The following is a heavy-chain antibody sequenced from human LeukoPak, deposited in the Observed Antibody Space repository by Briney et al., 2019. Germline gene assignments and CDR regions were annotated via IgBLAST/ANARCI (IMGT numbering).Heavy chain of an antibody. CDR3: ARDMVGLAADGNWFDP. CDR2: TSVYNSQT. J-gene: IGHJ5*02. Sequence: ASVKDSCKASGYTFTSYGISWVRQAPGQGLEWMGWTSVYNSQTNFEQKFQGRVTMTTDRSTSTAYMELRSLRSDDTAVYYCARDMVGLAADGNWFDPWGQGTLVTVSS. CDR1: GYTFTSYG. V-gene: IGHV1-18*01. D-gene: IGHD6-13*01.